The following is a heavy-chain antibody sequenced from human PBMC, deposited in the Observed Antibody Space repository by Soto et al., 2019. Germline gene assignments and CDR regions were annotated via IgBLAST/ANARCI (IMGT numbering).Heavy chain of an antibody. D-gene: IGHD6-13*01. CDR2: ISAYNGNT. J-gene: IGHJ6*02. CDR1: GYTFTSYG. CDR3: ARRGPLIAAAANPFYYYGMDV. V-gene: IGHV1-18*04. Sequence: ASVKVSCKASGYTFTSYGISWVRQAPGQGLEWMGWISAYNGNTNYAQKLQGRATMTTDTSTSTAYMELRSLRSDDTAVYYCARRGPLIAAAANPFYYYGMDVWGQGTTVTVSS.